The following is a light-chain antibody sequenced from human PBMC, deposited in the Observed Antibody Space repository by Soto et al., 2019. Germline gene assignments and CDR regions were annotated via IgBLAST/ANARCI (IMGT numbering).Light chain of an antibody. CDR2: AAS. J-gene: IGKJ1*01. CDR3: QQSYNTPRT. CDR1: QSISSY. V-gene: IGKV1-39*01. Sequence: DIQMTHSPSSLSASVGDRVTITCRATQSISSYLNWYQQKPGKAPKLLIYAASSLQSGVPSRFSGSGSGTDFTLTISSLQPEDFATYYCQQSYNTPRTCGQGTKVEIK.